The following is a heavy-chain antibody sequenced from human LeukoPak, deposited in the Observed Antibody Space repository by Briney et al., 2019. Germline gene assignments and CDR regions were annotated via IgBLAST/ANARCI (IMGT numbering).Heavy chain of an antibody. D-gene: IGHD5-18*01. V-gene: IGHV6-1*01. CDR1: GDSVSSNSS. CDR2: TYYRSQWYN. Sequence: SQTLSLTCAISGDSVSSNSSWNWIRQSPSRGLEWLGRTYYRSQWYNDYVVSVKSRININPDTSNNHFSLQLNSVTPEDTAVYYCARGGQGDGYSADEAFDIWGQGTMVTV. J-gene: IGHJ3*02. CDR3: ARGGQGDGYSADEAFDI.